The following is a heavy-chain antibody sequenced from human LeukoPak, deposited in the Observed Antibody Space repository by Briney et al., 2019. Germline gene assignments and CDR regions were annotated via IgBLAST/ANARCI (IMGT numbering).Heavy chain of an antibody. V-gene: IGHV4-34*01. CDR1: GGSFSGYY. J-gene: IGHJ3*02. CDR3: ARAGSGYYFSFRAFDI. Sequence: SETLSPTCAVYGGSFSGYYWSWIRQPPGKGLEWIGEINHSGSTNYNPSLKSRVTISVDTSTNQFSLKLSSVTAADTAVYYCARAGSGYYFSFRAFDIWGQGTMVTVSS. CDR2: INHSGST. D-gene: IGHD3-22*01.